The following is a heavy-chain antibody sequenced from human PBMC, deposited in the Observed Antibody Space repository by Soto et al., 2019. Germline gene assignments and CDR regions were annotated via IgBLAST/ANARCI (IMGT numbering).Heavy chain of an antibody. CDR1: GGSISSSSYY. Sequence: SETLSLTCTVSGGSISSSSYYWGWIRQPPGKGLEWIGSIYYSGSTYYNPSLKSRVTISVDTSRNQFSLKLTSVTAADTAVYYCARHRPDGSSNDYWGQGTLVTVSS. CDR3: ARHRPDGSSNDY. V-gene: IGHV4-39*01. J-gene: IGHJ4*02. D-gene: IGHD6-13*01. CDR2: IYYSGST.